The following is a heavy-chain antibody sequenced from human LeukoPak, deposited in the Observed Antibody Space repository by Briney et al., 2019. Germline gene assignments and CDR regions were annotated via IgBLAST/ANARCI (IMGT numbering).Heavy chain of an antibody. V-gene: IGHV5-51*01. CDR3: ARLESIAARPGDYYYMDV. CDR1: GYSFTNYW. Sequence: GESLKISCKGSGYSFTNYWIGWVRQMPGKGLEWMGIIYPGDSDTRYSPSFQGQVTISADKSISTAYLQWSSLKASDTAMYYCARLESIAARPGDYYYMDVWGKGTTVTVSS. D-gene: IGHD6-6*01. J-gene: IGHJ6*03. CDR2: IYPGDSDT.